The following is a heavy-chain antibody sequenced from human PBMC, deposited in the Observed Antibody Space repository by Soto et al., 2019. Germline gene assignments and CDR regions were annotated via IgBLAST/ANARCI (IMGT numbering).Heavy chain of an antibody. V-gene: IGHV3-33*01. J-gene: IGHJ5*02. Sequence: QVQLVESGGGVVQPGRSLRLSCAVSGFSFHSHVMHWVRQAPGKGLEWVAVIWHDGEKRQYADSVKGRFTISRDNSNNMLFLQMDSLRAEDTAIYYCVRDWAFYYDNGHLNWFDPWGQGTLVTVSS. CDR1: GFSFHSHV. D-gene: IGHD3-16*01. CDR3: VRDWAFYYDNGHLNWFDP. CDR2: IWHDGEKR.